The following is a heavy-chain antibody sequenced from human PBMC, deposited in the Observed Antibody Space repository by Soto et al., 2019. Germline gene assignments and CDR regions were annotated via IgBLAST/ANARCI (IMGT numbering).Heavy chain of an antibody. D-gene: IGHD1-26*01. CDR1: VGSSTGYY. V-gene: IGHV4-59*01. J-gene: IGHJ4*02. CDR2: SYYTGAT. CDR3: AREITPRSGFDY. Sequence: SETLSRTSTVSVGSSTGYYWSWIRQSPGKGLEWIGCSYYTGATNYNPSLKSRVTISVGTSKSQVSLTLSSATAADTAVYYCAREITPRSGFDYWGQGTHVTVSS.